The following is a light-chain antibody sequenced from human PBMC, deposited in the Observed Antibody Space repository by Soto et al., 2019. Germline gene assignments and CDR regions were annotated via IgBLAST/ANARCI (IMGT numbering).Light chain of an antibody. V-gene: IGKV1-17*01. Sequence: QITQSPSSLSASVGEKIIITCRASRDVGSDVSWYQQKPGQAPKLLIYAASNLYTGVPSRFSGSRSGTEFTLTISSLQPDDFATYYCQQYNSYSPWTFGQGTKVDIK. J-gene: IGKJ1*01. CDR1: RDVGSD. CDR3: QQYNSYSPWT. CDR2: AAS.